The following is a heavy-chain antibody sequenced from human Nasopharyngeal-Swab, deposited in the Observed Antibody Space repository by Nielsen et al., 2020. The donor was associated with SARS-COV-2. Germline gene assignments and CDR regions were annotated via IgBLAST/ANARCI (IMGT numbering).Heavy chain of an antibody. D-gene: IGHD3-9*01. CDR2: ISSSSSYT. J-gene: IGHJ4*02. CDR3: ARVSYYDILTGYYKGFFDY. Sequence: VRQAPGKGLEWVSNISSSSSYTYYADSVKGRFTISRDNAKNSLYLQMNSLRVEDTAVYYCARVSYYDILTGYYKGFFDYWGQGTLVTVSS. V-gene: IGHV3-21*05.